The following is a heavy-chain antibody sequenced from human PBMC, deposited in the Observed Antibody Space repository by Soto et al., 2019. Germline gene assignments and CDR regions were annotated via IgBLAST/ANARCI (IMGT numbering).Heavy chain of an antibody. J-gene: IGHJ5*01. CDR2: FDRSGPA. D-gene: IGHD4-4*01. V-gene: IGHV4-38-2*01. CDR1: SSSNANGHY. Sequence: SETLTRTCDAASSSNANGHYWWWIRQPPGKGLERLGCFDRSGPAYYRPSLKSRLAISADMSKNRVSLSLTSVPAAVTAIHSCINSQGLSRADSCGRGILVTVSS. CDR3: INSQGLSRADS.